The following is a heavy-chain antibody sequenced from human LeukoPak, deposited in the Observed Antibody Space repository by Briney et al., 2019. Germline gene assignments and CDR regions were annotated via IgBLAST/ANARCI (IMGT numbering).Heavy chain of an antibody. V-gene: IGHV3-23*01. D-gene: IGHD4-11*01. CDR1: GFTFSSYA. CDR2: ISGSGGST. CDR3: AKDRARDSNYVWFDP. Sequence: GGSLRLSCAASGFTFSSYAMSWVRQAPGKGLEWDSAISGSGGSTYYADSVKGRFTISRDNSKNTLYLQMNSLRAEDTAVYYCAKDRARDSNYVWFDPWGQGTLVTVSS. J-gene: IGHJ5*02.